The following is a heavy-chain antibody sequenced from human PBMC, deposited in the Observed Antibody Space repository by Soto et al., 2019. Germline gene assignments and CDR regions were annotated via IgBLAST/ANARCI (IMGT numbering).Heavy chain of an antibody. V-gene: IGHV3-53*01. J-gene: IGHJ4*02. D-gene: IGHD1-26*01. CDR2: IYSGGST. CDR3: ARDIVGGTTY. CDR1: GFTVSSNY. Sequence: GGSLRLSCAASGFTVSSNYMSWVRQAPGKGLEWVSVIYSGGSTSYADSVKGRFTISRDNSNNTLYLQMNSLRAEDTAVYYCARDIVGGTTYWGQGTLVTVPS.